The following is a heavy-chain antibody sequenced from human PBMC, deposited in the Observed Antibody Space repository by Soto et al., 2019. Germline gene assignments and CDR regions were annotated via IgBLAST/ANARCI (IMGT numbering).Heavy chain of an antibody. Sequence: QVQLQESGPGLVKPSQTLSLTCTVSGGSISSGGYYWSWIRQHPGKGLEWIGYIYHSGSTYYNPSLKSRVTISVDTSKNQFSLKLSSVTAADTAVYYCARVKRVVAATHFAYWGQGTLVTVYS. CDR2: IYHSGST. J-gene: IGHJ4*02. V-gene: IGHV4-31*03. D-gene: IGHD2-15*01. CDR1: GGSISSGGYY. CDR3: ARVKRVVAATHFAY.